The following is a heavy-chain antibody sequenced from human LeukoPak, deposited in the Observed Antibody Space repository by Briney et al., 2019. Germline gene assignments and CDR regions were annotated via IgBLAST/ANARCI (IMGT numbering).Heavy chain of an antibody. CDR3: ARGRVAKIVVVHSFQYGMDV. CDR2: INDYTGNT. V-gene: IGHV4-34*01. Sequence: SETLSLTCDVFGGSFTDYFWTWIRQSPGKGLEWIGQINDYTGNTNYNPSLNSRVSISLEKSKNQFSLELRSVTAADAAVYYCARGRVAKIVVVHSFQYGMDVWGQGTTVTVSS. CDR1: GGSFTDYF. J-gene: IGHJ6*02. D-gene: IGHD3-22*01.